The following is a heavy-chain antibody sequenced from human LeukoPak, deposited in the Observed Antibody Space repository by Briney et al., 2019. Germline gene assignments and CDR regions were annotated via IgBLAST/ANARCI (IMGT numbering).Heavy chain of an antibody. CDR2: ISGSGGST. CDR3: AKVPIMITFGGVTELDY. V-gene: IGHV3-23*01. J-gene: IGHJ4*02. D-gene: IGHD3-16*01. Sequence: GGSLRLSCAASGFTFSSYAMSWVRQAPGKGLEWVSAISGSGGSTYYADSVKGRFTTSRDNSKNTLYLQMNSLRAEDTAVYYCAKVPIMITFGGVTELDYWGQGTLVTVSS. CDR1: GFTFSSYA.